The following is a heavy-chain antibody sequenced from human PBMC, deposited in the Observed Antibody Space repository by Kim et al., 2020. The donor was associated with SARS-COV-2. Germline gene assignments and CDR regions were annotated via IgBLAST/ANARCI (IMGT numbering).Heavy chain of an antibody. CDR1: GFTFGDYA. V-gene: IGHV3-9*01. J-gene: IGHJ6*02. CDR2: ISWNSGSI. D-gene: IGHD3-10*01. CDR3: AKDAWVGGYGSGSYYKRDGMDV. Sequence: GGSLRLSCAASGFTFGDYAMHWVRQAPGKGLEWVSGISWNSGSIGYADSVKGRFTISRDNAKNSLYLQMNSLRAEDTALYYFAKDAWVGGYGSGSYYKRDGMDVWGQGTTVTVSS.